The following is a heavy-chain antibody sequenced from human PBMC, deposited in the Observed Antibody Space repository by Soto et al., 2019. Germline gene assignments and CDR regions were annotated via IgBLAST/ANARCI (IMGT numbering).Heavy chain of an antibody. CDR3: AKDYYGSGSYYNVGYFDY. J-gene: IGHJ4*02. Sequence: PGGSLRLSWAASGFTFSNYAMIWVRQAPGKGLEWVSAISGSGGSTYYADSVKGRFTISRDNSKNTLYLQMNSLRAEDTAVYYCAKDYYGSGSYYNVGYFDYWGQGTLVTVSS. CDR2: ISGSGGST. CDR1: GFTFSNYA. V-gene: IGHV3-23*01. D-gene: IGHD3-10*01.